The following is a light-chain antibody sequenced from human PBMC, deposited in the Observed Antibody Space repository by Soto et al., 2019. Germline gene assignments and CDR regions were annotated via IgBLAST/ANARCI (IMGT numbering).Light chain of an antibody. J-gene: IGLJ2*01. CDR3: AAWDDSRSGPV. V-gene: IGLV1-40*01. CDR1: SSNIGAGYD. Sequence: QPVLTQPPSVSGAPGQRVTISCTGSSSNIGAGYDVHWYQQHPRTAPKLLIYSNNNRPSGVPDRFTGSKSGTSASLAISGLRSEDEADYYCAAWDDSRSGPVFGGGTKVTVL. CDR2: SNN.